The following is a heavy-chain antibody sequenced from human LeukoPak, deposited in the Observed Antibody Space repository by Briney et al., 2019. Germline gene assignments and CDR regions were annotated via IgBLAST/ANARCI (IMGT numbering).Heavy chain of an antibody. CDR1: GFTFSSYA. Sequence: GGSLRLSCAAPGFTFSSYAMHWVRQAPGKGLEWVAVISYDGSNKYYADSVKGRFTISRDNSKNTLYLQMNSLRAEDTAVYYCARDGSIDYYDSSGYRRYYYYYMDVWGKGTTVTVSS. V-gene: IGHV3-30*04. J-gene: IGHJ6*03. CDR2: ISYDGSNK. D-gene: IGHD3-22*01. CDR3: ARDGSIDYYDSSGYRRYYYYYMDV.